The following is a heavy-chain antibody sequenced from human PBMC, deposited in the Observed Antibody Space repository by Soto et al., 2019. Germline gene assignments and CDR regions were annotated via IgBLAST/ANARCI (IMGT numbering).Heavy chain of an antibody. D-gene: IGHD3-22*01. CDR2: NYYSGTT. CDR3: ARYYFDIGGYSNWFDP. CDR1: GGSISSGGYY. V-gene: IGHV4-31*03. J-gene: IGHJ5*02. Sequence: SETLSLTCTVSGGSISSGGYYWTWIHQHPGKGLEWIGYNYYSGTTYYNPSLRSRVAISLDTSKNQFSLKLSSVTAADTAGYYCARYYFDIGGYSNWFDPWGQGTLVTVSS.